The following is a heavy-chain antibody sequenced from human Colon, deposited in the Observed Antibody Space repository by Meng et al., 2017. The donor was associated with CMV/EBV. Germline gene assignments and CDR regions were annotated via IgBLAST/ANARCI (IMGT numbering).Heavy chain of an antibody. Sequence: GGSLRLSCAASGFTFTNYAMSWVRQAPGKGLEWVSAITDSGGDTYHADSVKGRFTISRDNSKNTLSLQMNSLRAEDTAVYYCAKGSATSRPYYFDYWGQGTLVTVPQ. D-gene: IGHD3-3*01. CDR1: GFTFTNYA. V-gene: IGHV3-23*01. CDR2: ITDSGGDT. CDR3: AKGSATSRPYYFDY. J-gene: IGHJ4*02.